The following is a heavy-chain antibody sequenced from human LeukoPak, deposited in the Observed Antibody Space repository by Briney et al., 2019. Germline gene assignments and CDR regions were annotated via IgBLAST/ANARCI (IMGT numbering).Heavy chain of an antibody. CDR3: ARAPLGPTYMYYFDY. V-gene: IGHV1-69*04. Sequence: SVKVSCKASGGTFSSYAISWVRQAPVQGLEWMGRIIPILGIANYAQKFQGRVTITADKSTSTAYMELSSLRSEDTAVYYCARAPLGPTYMYYFDYWGQGTLVTVSS. CDR2: IIPILGIA. D-gene: IGHD2/OR15-2a*01. J-gene: IGHJ4*02. CDR1: GGTFSSYA.